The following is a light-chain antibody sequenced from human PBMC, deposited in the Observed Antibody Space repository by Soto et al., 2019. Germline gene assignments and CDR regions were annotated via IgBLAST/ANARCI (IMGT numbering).Light chain of an antibody. V-gene: IGKV3-20*01. J-gene: IGKJ5*01. Sequence: EIVLTQSPGTLSLSPGERATLSCRASQSVSSNDLAWYQQIPGQTPRLLIYGVSSRAAGIPDRFSGSGSGTDFTLTINRLEPEDFAVYYCQQYHNTPITCGHGTRLENK. CDR1: QSVSSND. CDR3: QQYHNTPIT. CDR2: GVS.